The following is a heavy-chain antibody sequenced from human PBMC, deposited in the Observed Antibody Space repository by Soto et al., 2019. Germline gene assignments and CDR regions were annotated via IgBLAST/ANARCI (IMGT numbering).Heavy chain of an antibody. CDR2: IYYSGST. J-gene: IGHJ6*02. CDR3: AIADFGDYGYHHYSGMDV. Sequence: SETLSLTCTVFGGSVSSYYWSWIRQPPGKGLEWIGYIYYSGSTNYNPTLKSRVTISIDTSKNQSSLKLSSVTAADTAVYYCAIADFGDYGYHHYSGMDVWGQGTTVTVSS. V-gene: IGHV4-59*02. CDR1: GGSVSSYY. D-gene: IGHD4-17*01.